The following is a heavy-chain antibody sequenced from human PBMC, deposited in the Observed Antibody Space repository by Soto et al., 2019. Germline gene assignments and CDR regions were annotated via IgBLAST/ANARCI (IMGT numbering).Heavy chain of an antibody. CDR1: GGTFSSYA. J-gene: IGHJ6*02. V-gene: IGHV1-69*13. Sequence: VKVSCKASGGTFSSYAISWVRQAPGQGLEWMGGIIPIFGTANYAQNFQGRFTFTADDSTSTAYMELSSLRSEDTSLYYCARHIAKSYIYYGMDVWGQGTTVTV. CDR3: ARHIAKSYIYYGMDV. CDR2: IIPIFGTA. D-gene: IGHD1-26*01.